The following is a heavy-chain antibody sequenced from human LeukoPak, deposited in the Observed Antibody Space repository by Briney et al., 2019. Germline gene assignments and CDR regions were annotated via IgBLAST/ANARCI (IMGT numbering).Heavy chain of an antibody. CDR2: IRYDGSNK. CDR1: GFTFSSYG. J-gene: IGHJ4*02. Sequence: PGGSLRLSCAASGFTFSSYGMHWVRQAPGKGLEWVAFIRYDGSNKYYADSVKGRFTISRDNSKNTLYLQMNSLRAEDTAVYYCAKGHWYNWKIDYWGQGTLVTVSS. D-gene: IGHD1-1*01. CDR3: AKGHWYNWKIDY. V-gene: IGHV3-30*02.